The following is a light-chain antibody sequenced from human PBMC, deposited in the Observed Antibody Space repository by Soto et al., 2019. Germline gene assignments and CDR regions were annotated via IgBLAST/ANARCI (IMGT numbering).Light chain of an antibody. V-gene: IGLV2-14*01. CDR3: KSFTTSDTYV. CDR2: DVS. J-gene: IGLJ1*01. CDR1: SSDVGAYNY. Sequence: QSVLTHPASVSGSPGQSIAISCTGTSSDVGAYNYVSWYLQYPGKAPKLVIFDVSFRPSGVSNRFSGSKSGNTASLTISGLQAEDEADYYCKSFTTSDTYVFGTGTKVTVL.